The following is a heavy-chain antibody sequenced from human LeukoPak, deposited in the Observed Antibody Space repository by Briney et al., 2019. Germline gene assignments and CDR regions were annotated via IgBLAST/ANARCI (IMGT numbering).Heavy chain of an antibody. V-gene: IGHV4-38-2*02. CDR3: ELKCHVINDWYFDL. D-gene: IGHD2-21*01. CDR2: LYHSGTT. CDR1: GYSIAHGFF. J-gene: IGHJ2*01. Sequence: PSETLSLTCTVSGYSIAHGFFWAWIRQPPGGGLEWIGSLYHSGTTYYNTSLKSRTSTSVDTSKNQFSLKLRLVTAADTAVYLRELKCHVINDWYFDLWGRGTLVTVSS.